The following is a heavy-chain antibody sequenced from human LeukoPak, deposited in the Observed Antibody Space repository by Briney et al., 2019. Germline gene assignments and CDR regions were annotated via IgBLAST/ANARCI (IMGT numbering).Heavy chain of an antibody. CDR1: GGSISSYY. CDR3: ARERRALYPFDY. D-gene: IGHD2-8*01. Sequence: SETLSLTCTVPGGSISSYYWSWVRPPPGKGLEWIGSIYYSGNTYYNPSLKRRVTISVDTSKNHFSLKLSSVTAADTAVYYFARERRALYPFDYWGQGTLVTVSS. V-gene: IGHV4-59*12. J-gene: IGHJ4*02. CDR2: IYYSGNT.